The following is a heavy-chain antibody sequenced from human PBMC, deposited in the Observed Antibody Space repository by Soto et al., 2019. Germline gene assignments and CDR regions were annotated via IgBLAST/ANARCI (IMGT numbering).Heavy chain of an antibody. Sequence: PGGSLTLSCAASGFTFSHYIYHWVRQAPGKGLQWVAVIRDDGKKTNYATSVRGRFTVSRDMSKSTIFLQMNNLRIDDSAIYSCAREGDSHAFRGFDLWGQGTPVTVSS. CDR1: GFTFSHYI. D-gene: IGHD5-18*01. V-gene: IGHV3-30*03. J-gene: IGHJ5*02. CDR3: AREGDSHAFRGFDL. CDR2: IRDDGKKT.